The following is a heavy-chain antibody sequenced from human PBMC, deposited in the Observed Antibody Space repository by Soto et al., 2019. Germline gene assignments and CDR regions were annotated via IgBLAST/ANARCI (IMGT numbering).Heavy chain of an antibody. Sequence: EVQLLESGGGLVSPGGSLRLSCAASGFTFSSYDMSWVRQAPGKGLEWLAGITFRGDYTYYADSVKGRFSLSRDNSRNRLDLQMNNLKVEDTALYYCAKLGTMGVFDNWGQGTLLTVSS. CDR3: AKLGTMGVFDN. CDR2: ITFRGDYT. CDR1: GFTFSSYD. D-gene: IGHD1-26*01. V-gene: IGHV3-23*01. J-gene: IGHJ4*02.